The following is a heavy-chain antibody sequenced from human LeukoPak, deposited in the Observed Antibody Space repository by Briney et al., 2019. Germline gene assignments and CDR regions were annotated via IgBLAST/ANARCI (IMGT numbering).Heavy chain of an antibody. CDR2: ISTYNGNT. CDR3: AKNRWRDGSSSFDN. J-gene: IGHJ4*02. Sequence: ASVKLSCTASGYSFTSNSINWVRQAPGQGLELMGWISTYNGNTNYSQKLQGRVTITTDTSTSTAYMELRSLRSDDTAVYYCAKNRWRDGSSSFDNWGQGTLVTVSS. CDR1: GYSFTSNS. D-gene: IGHD6-6*01. V-gene: IGHV1-18*01.